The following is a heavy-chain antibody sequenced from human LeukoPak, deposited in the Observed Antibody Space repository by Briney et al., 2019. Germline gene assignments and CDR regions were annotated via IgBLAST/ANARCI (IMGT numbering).Heavy chain of an antibody. CDR1: GYTFTSYY. CDR3: ARDAETDSSGYYSDY. CDR2: INPSGGST. J-gene: IGHJ4*02. Sequence: ASVKVSCKASGYTFTSYYMHWGRQAPGQGLEWMGIINPSGGSTSYAQKFQGRVTMTRDMSTSTVYMELSSLRSEDTAVYYCARDAETDSSGYYSDYWGQGTLVTVSS. D-gene: IGHD3-22*01. V-gene: IGHV1-46*01.